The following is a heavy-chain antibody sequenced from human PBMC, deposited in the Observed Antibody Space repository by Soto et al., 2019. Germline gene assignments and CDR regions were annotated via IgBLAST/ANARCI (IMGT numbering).Heavy chain of an antibody. CDR2: IYYSGST. J-gene: IGHJ6*02. V-gene: IGHV4-31*03. CDR3: EKVCGGDGPHGMDV. D-gene: IGHD2-21*02. CDR1: GGSIRSGGYY. Sequence: QVQLQESGPGLVNPSQTLSLTCTVSGGSIRSGGYYWSWIRQHPGKGLEWIGYIYYSGSTYYNPSLTSRVAISVDTSKNQFSLKLSAVTAADTAVYYCEKVCGGDGPHGMDVWGQGTPVTVSS.